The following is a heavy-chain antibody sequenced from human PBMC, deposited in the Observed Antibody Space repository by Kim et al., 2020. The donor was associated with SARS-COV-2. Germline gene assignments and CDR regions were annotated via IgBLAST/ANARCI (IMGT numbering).Heavy chain of an antibody. J-gene: IGHJ4*02. Sequence: GGSLRLSCAASGFTFSSYAMHWVRQAPGKGLEWVAVISHDGNSKYYADSVKGRFTISRHNSKNTLYLQMNSLRAEDTAVYYCAKDKLLFLSTVLTPYYFDYWGQGTLVTVSS. CDR1: GFTFSSYA. CDR2: ISHDGNSK. V-gene: IGHV3-30*18. D-gene: IGHD2-21*01. CDR3: AKDKLLFLSTVLTPYYFDY.